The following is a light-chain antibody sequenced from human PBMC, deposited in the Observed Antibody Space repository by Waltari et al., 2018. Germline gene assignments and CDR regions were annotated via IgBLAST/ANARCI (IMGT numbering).Light chain of an antibody. CDR3: HSRDSSASHVV. Sequence: SSELTQDPAVSVALGQTVKMTSQGHSLSTSYSSWYQQKPGQATVLVRFGYNKRPSGIPDRFSGYNSGTTASLTITGAQAEDEADYYCHSRDSSASHVVFGGGTKLTVL. CDR2: GYN. V-gene: IGLV3-19*01. CDR1: SLSTSY. J-gene: IGLJ2*01.